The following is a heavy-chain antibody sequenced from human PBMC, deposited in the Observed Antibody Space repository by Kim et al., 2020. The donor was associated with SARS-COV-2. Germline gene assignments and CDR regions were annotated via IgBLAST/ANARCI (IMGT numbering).Heavy chain of an antibody. V-gene: IGHV3-23*01. J-gene: IGHJ4*02. CDR3: AKHRIAATGYDY. CDR1: GFTFSSYG. CDR2: ISGSGGST. Sequence: GGSLRLSCAASGFTFSSYGMSWVRQAPGKGLEWVSTISGSGGSTYYADSVKGRFTISRDNSKNTLFLQMNSLRAEDTAVYYCAKHRIAATGYDYWGQGTLVTVSS. D-gene: IGHD6-13*01.